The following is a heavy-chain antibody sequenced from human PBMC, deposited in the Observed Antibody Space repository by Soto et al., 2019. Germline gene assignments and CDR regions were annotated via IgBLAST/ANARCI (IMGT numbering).Heavy chain of an antibody. J-gene: IGHJ4*02. CDR3: ARSGYSFAWGY. CDR2: INSDGST. V-gene: IGHV3-53*01. CDR1: GFLVNSAY. Sequence: EVQLVESGGGLIPPGGSLRLSCAASGFLVNSAYMTWVRQAPGKGLEWLSMINSDGSTLYAECVKGRFTISRDNSKNRLDLQMISLRAEDTAMYYCARSGYSFAWGYWGQGTLVIVTS. D-gene: IGHD5-18*01.